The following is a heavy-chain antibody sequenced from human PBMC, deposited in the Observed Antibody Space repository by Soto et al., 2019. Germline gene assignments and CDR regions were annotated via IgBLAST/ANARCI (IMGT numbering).Heavy chain of an antibody. CDR3: AKADYSYSWARGDD. J-gene: IGHJ4*02. D-gene: IGHD6-13*01. V-gene: IGHV3-23*01. CDR1: RLTFSNYA. CDR2: ISGSGDTT. Sequence: PVGSLRLSCVISRLTFSNYALNWVRQAPGKGLEWVSSISGSGDTTYYADSVKGRFTISRDNSKNTLYLQMNSLRVEDTALYYCAKADYSYSWARGDDGGQGTLVTVAS.